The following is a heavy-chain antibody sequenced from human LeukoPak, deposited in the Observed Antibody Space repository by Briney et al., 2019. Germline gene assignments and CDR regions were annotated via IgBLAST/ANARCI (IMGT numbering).Heavy chain of an antibody. CDR2: MNPNSGNT. J-gene: IGHJ4*02. V-gene: IGHV1-8*01. CDR1: GYTFTSYD. Sequence: ASVKVSCKASGYTFTSYDINWVRQATGQGLEWMGWMNPNSGNTGYAQKFQGRVTMTRNTSISTAYMELSSLRSEDTAVYYCARGRYYYYGSGSYAFDYWGQGTLVTVSS. D-gene: IGHD3-10*01. CDR3: ARGRYYYYGSGSYAFDY.